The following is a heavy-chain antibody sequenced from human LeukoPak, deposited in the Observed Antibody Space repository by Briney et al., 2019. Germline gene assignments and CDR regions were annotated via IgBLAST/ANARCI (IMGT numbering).Heavy chain of an antibody. CDR3: ARTEYYDSSDYRGAFDI. D-gene: IGHD3-22*01. CDR1: GYTFTSYG. J-gene: IGHJ3*02. CDR2: ISPYNGNT. V-gene: IGHV1-18*01. Sequence: ASVKVSCKASGYTFTSYGISCVRQAPGQGLEWMSWISPYNGNTNYAQKFQGRVTMTTDTSTSTAYMELRSLRADDTAVYYCARTEYYDSSDYRGAFDIWGQGTMVTVSS.